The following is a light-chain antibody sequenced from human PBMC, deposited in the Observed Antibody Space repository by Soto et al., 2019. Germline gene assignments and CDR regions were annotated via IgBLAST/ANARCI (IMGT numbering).Light chain of an antibody. V-gene: IGLV2-23*02. CDR3: CSYAGGVI. Sequence: QSVLTQPASVSGSPGQSITISCTGTSSDVGSYNLVSWYQQYQGKAPKLMIYEVTKRPSGVSDRFSGSKSGNTASLTISGLQAEDEADYYCCSYAGGVIFGGGTKVTVL. CDR2: EVT. CDR1: SSDVGSYNL. J-gene: IGLJ2*01.